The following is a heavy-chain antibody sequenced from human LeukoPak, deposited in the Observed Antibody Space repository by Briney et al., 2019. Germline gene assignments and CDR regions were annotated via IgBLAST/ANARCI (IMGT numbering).Heavy chain of an antibody. J-gene: IGHJ4*02. D-gene: IGHD4-11*01. CDR3: ARYSDYTGFQY. CDR1: GGSINSGTYY. V-gene: IGHV4-39*07. CDR2: IHHSGNT. Sequence: SETLSLTCTVSGGSINSGTYYWGWIRQPPGKGLEWIGNIHHSGNTYYNPSLKSRVTMSIDTSKSQFSLKLSSVTAADTAIYYCARYSDYTGFQYWGQGTLVTVSS.